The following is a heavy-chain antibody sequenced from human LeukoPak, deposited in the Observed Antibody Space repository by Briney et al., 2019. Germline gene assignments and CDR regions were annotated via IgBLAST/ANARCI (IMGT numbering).Heavy chain of an antibody. Sequence: SETLSLTCTVSGDSISSYYWSWIRQPPGKGLEWIGYLSHSGITNYNPSLKSRVTMSVDTSKNQFSLKPNSVTAADTAVYYCSRHGGSWTFDYWGQGSLVIVSS. CDR3: SRHGGSWTFDY. J-gene: IGHJ4*02. V-gene: IGHV4-59*08. CDR1: GDSISSYY. D-gene: IGHD6-13*01. CDR2: LSHSGIT.